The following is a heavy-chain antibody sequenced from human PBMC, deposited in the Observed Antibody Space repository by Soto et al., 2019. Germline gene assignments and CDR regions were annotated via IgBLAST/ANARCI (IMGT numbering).Heavy chain of an antibody. Sequence: QVQLVQSGAEVKKPGASVKVSCKASGYTFTSYGFSWVRQAPGQGLEWMGWISADNRYTSYAQKLQGRVTMTTDTXKSTAYMELRSLTSDDTAVYYCARDQDGDYSNWFDPWGQGTLVTVSS. CDR2: ISADNRYT. CDR3: ARDQDGDYSNWFDP. CDR1: GYTFTSYG. D-gene: IGHD4-17*01. J-gene: IGHJ5*02. V-gene: IGHV1-18*01.